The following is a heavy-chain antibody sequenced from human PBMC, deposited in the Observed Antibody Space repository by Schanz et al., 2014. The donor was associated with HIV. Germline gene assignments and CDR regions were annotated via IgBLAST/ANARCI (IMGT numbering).Heavy chain of an antibody. V-gene: IGHV3-9*01. CDR2: INWNSGRI. Sequence: EVQLVESGGGVVQPGRSLRLSCAAFGLTFDDYAMHWVRQVPGKGLEWVSGINWNSGRIGYADSVKGRFTISRDNAKDSLYLQMNSLRAEDTAVYYCATAAVTDYSDNWGQGTLVTVSS. CDR3: ATAAVTDYSDN. J-gene: IGHJ4*02. CDR1: GLTFDDYA. D-gene: IGHD4-17*01.